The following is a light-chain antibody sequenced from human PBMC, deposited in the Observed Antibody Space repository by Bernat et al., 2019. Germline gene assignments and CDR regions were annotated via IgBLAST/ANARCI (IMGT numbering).Light chain of an antibody. CDR3: YSWTTNYVYV. CDR2: DVS. Sequence: QSALTQPASASGYPGQSITISCTGTSSDGGGFNYVSWYQQHPGKAPKLMISDVSNRRSGVSNRFSGTKSGNTASLTISGLQAEDEADYYCYSWTTNYVYVFVTGTKVTVL. CDR1: SSDGGGFNY. V-gene: IGLV2-14*03. J-gene: IGLJ1*01.